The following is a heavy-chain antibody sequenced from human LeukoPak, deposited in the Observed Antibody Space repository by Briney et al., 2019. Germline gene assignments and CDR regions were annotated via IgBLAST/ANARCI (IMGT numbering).Heavy chain of an antibody. CDR2: IGTAGDT. Sequence: GGSLRLSCEASGITFSTSDMLWVRQAPGKGLEWVSVIGTAGDTYYADSVKGRFTISRENAKNSLYLQMNSLRAGDTAVYYCARGSVRVGMDVWGQGTMVTVSS. D-gene: IGHD6-13*01. J-gene: IGHJ6*02. CDR1: GITFSTSD. CDR3: ARGSVRVGMDV. V-gene: IGHV3-13*01.